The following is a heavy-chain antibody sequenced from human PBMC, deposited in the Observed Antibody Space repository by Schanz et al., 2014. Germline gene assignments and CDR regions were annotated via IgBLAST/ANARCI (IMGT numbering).Heavy chain of an antibody. J-gene: IGHJ6*03. CDR3: ARDAVALVPEYCRDV. V-gene: IGHV3-33*01. CDR2: VWSDGNTK. D-gene: IGHD2-15*01. CDR1: GFTFSRFG. Sequence: QVQLVESGGGVVRPGRSLRLSCATSGFTFSRFGMHWVRQAPGKGPEWVALVWSDGNTKYYEDSVKGRFTISRDNSMNTLQLQMDGLRVEDTAVYYCARDAVALVPEYCRDVWGKGTPVTVSS.